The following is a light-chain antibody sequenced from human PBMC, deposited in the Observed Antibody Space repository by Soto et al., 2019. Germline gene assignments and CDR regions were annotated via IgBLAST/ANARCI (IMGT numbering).Light chain of an antibody. Sequence: QSALTQPRSVSGSPGQSVTISCTGTRSDVGTYNLVSWYQHHPGRAPKLMIYDVTKRPSGVPDRFSASKSGNTASLTISGLQAEDEADYYCCSYAGTYTVWVFGGGTKLTVL. CDR3: CSYAGTYTVWV. J-gene: IGLJ3*02. CDR1: RSDVGTYNL. CDR2: DVT. V-gene: IGLV2-11*01.